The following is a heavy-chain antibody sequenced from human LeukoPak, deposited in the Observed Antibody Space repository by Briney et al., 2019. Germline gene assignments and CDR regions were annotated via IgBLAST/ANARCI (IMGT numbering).Heavy chain of an antibody. V-gene: IGHV3-23*01. CDR1: GITFSTFA. D-gene: IGHD1-26*01. CDR2: ISGGADRT. Sequence: GESLILSCAASGITFSTFAMSWVRQAPGRGLECVSVISGGADRTYYAETVKGRFTTSRDNSKNTLYLQMNSLRAEDTAVYYCAKGHSAFGTGFDCWGQGTLVTVSS. J-gene: IGHJ4*02. CDR3: AKGHSAFGTGFDC.